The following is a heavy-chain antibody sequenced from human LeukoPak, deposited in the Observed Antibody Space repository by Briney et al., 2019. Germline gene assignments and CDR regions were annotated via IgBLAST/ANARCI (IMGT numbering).Heavy chain of an antibody. CDR3: ATTVTTASKYYFDY. CDR1: GFTFSSSA. D-gene: IGHD4-17*01. V-gene: IGHV3-23*01. CDR2: FGGSGDAT. Sequence: GGSLRLSCAASGFTFSSSAMNWVRQAPGEGLEWVSTFGGSGDATYFADSVKGRFTISRDNSKNTPYLQMNSLRAEDTAVYYCATTVTTASKYYFDYWGQGTLVTVSS. J-gene: IGHJ4*02.